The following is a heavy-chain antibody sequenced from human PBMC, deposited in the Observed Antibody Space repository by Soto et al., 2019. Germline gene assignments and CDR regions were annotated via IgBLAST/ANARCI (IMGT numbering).Heavy chain of an antibody. J-gene: IGHJ3*02. V-gene: IGHV1-69*13. CDR1: GGTFSSYA. CDR2: IIPIFGTA. CDR3: ARAKITMIVGEGDAFDI. D-gene: IGHD3-22*01. Sequence: SVKVSCKASGGTFSSYAISWVRQAPGQGLEWMGGIIPIFGTANYAQKFQGRVTITADESTSTAYMELSSLRSEDTAVYYCARAKITMIVGEGDAFDIWGQGTMVTVSS.